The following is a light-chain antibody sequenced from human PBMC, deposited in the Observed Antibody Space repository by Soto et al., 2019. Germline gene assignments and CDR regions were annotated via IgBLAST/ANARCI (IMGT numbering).Light chain of an antibody. J-gene: IGKJ5*01. Sequence: DIPLTQSPSFLSASVGDRVTIPCRASQGISTYLAWYQQKPGKAPKLLIYAASTLQSGVPLSFSGSGSGTSFTLTISSLQPEDFATYYCQQLLSYPITFGQGTRLEIK. V-gene: IGKV1-9*01. CDR2: AAS. CDR1: QGISTY. CDR3: QQLLSYPIT.